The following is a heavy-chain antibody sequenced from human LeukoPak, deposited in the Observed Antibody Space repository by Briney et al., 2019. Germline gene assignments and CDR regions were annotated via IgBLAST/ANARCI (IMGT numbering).Heavy chain of an antibody. J-gene: IGHJ5*01. Sequence: GGSLRISFQASGITFYLYAVSWVRQAPGKGLEWVASMCGTAGCTFYPDSVKGRFTISSDNSKNVLYLRMNSLTAEDTAIYYCAKDRPNFHENSGHYYRRDGDSWGQGTLVTVYS. V-gene: IGHV3-23*01. D-gene: IGHD3-22*01. CDR1: GITFYLYA. CDR2: MCGTAGCT. CDR3: AKDRPNFHENSGHYYRRDGDS.